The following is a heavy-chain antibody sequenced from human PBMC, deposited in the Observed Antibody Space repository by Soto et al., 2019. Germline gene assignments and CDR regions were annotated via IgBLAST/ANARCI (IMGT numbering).Heavy chain of an antibody. D-gene: IGHD6-6*01. Sequence: SGPTLVNPTQPLTLTCTFSGFSLSTSGVGVGWIRQPPGKALEWLALIYWNDDKRYSPSLKSRLTITKDTSKNQVVLTMTNMDPVDTATYYCAHTGSSHRLRYYYYYYGMDVWGQGTTVTVS. V-gene: IGHV2-5*01. J-gene: IGHJ6*02. CDR2: IYWNDDK. CDR1: GFSLSTSGVG. CDR3: AHTGSSHRLRYYYYYYGMDV.